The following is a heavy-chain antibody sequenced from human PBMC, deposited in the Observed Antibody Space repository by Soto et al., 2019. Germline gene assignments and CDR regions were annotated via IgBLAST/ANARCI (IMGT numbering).Heavy chain of an antibody. J-gene: IGHJ3*02. CDR3: ARDRHPDGDYVGLSDGAFDI. CDR2: IIPIFDTA. CDR1: GGTFSSYV. D-gene: IGHD4-17*01. Sequence: QVQLVQSGAEVKKPGSSVKVSCKASGGTFSSYVISWVRQAPGQGLEWMGGIIPIFDTASYAQKFQGRVTITADESTSTAYMEHISLRSEDTAVYYCARDRHPDGDYVGLSDGAFDIWGQGTMVTVSS. V-gene: IGHV1-69*01.